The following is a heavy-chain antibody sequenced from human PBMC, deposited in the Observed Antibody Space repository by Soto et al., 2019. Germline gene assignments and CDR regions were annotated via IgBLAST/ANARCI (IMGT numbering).Heavy chain of an antibody. CDR2: ISSSSSYI. CDR1: GFTFSSYS. CDR3: AKVSLRADYIWGSYPTPGPIDY. Sequence: GGSLRLSCAASGFTFSSYSMNWVRQAPGKGLEWVSSISSSSSYIYYADSVKGRFTISRDNAKNSLYLQMNSLRAEDTAVYYCAKVSLRADYIWGSYPTPGPIDYWGQGTLVTVSS. J-gene: IGHJ4*02. D-gene: IGHD3-16*02. V-gene: IGHV3-21*04.